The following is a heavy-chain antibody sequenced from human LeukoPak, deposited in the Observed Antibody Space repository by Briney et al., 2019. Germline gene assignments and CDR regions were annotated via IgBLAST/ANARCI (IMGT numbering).Heavy chain of an antibody. CDR2: ISNDGNDE. D-gene: IGHD6-13*01. CDR3: ARDGDTAAAGYYFDS. Sequence: PGGSLRLSCAASGFTFSNYAIHWVRQAPGKGLEWVAVISNDGNDEYNADSVKGRFTISRDNSKNMVFLQTNSLRVEDTGVYYCARDGDTAAAGYYFDSWGQGTLVTVSS. V-gene: IGHV3-30-3*01. J-gene: IGHJ4*02. CDR1: GFTFSNYA.